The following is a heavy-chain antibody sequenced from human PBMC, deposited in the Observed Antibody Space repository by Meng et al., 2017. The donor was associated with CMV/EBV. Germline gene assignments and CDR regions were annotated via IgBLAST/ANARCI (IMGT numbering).Heavy chain of an antibody. CDR3: ARGRTTVTTQTGNDY. CDR1: GLTFDEYG. D-gene: IGHD4-17*01. CDR2: INWNGGST. Sequence: LSLTCAVSGLTFDEYGMSWVRQAPGKGMEWVSGINWNGGSTGYADSVKGRFTISRDNAKNSLYLKMNSLRAEDTALYYCARGRTTVTTQTGNDYWGQGTLVTVSS. V-gene: IGHV3-20*04. J-gene: IGHJ4*02.